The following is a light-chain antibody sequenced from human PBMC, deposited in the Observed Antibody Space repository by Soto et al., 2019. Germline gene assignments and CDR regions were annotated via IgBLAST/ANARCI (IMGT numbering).Light chain of an antibody. CDR1: QSVGIN. Sequence: EVVRTQCPATLLLYPGERATLSCRASQSVGINVAWYQQKPGQAPRLLSYGASSRATGVPARFSGSGSGTEFTLTITSLQSEPSAAYFCKQYNNWPRTFRQGTKVDIK. V-gene: IGKV3-15*01. CDR3: KQYNNWPRT. CDR2: GAS. J-gene: IGKJ1*01.